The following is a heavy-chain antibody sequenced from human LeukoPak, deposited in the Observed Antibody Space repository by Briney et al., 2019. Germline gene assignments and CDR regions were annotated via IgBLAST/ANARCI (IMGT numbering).Heavy chain of an antibody. CDR2: ISYSGTT. J-gene: IGHJ4*02. V-gene: IGHV4-34*01. Sequence: MPSETLSLTCAVYGGSFSGYYWSWIRQPPGKGLEWIGIISYSGTTYYNPSLKSRVTISVDTSKNQFSLRLSSVTAAATAVYYCARERQVLGGYSYGYMGDYFDYWGQGTLVTVSS. CDR1: GGSFSGYY. CDR3: ARERQVLGGYSYGYMGDYFDY. D-gene: IGHD5-18*01.